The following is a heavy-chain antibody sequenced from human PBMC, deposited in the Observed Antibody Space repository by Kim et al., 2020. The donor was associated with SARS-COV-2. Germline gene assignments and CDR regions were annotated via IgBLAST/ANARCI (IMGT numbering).Heavy chain of an antibody. Sequence: ASVKVSCKASGYTFTSYGISWVRQAPGQGLEWMGWISAYNGNTNYAQKLQGRVTMTTDTSTSTAYMELRRLRSDDTAVYYCARDRKVTIFGVVTMGYYYYYMDVWGKGTTVTVSS. CDR1: GYTFTSYG. CDR3: ARDRKVTIFGVVTMGYYYYYMDV. D-gene: IGHD3-3*01. V-gene: IGHV1-18*01. CDR2: ISAYNGNT. J-gene: IGHJ6*03.